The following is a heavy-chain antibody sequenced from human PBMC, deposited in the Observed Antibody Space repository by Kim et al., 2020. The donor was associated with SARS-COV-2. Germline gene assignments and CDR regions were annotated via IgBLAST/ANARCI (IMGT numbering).Heavy chain of an antibody. CDR1: GYSFTSYW. CDR3: ATYSGSYYHTAYYYGMDV. V-gene: IGHV5-10-1*01. CDR2: IDPSDSYT. J-gene: IGHJ6*02. D-gene: IGHD1-26*01. Sequence: GESLKISCKGSGYSFTSYWISWVRQMPGKGLEWMGRIDPSDSYTNYSPSFQGHVTISADKSISTAYLQWSSLKASDTAMYYCATYSGSYYHTAYYYGMDVWGQGTTVTVSS.